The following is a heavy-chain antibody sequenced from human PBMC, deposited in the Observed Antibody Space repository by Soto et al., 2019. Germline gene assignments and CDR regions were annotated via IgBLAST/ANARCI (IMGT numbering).Heavy chain of an antibody. CDR2: ISAYNGNT. CDR1: GYTFTSYG. CDR3: ARVTYSCYGMDV. J-gene: IGHJ6*02. D-gene: IGHD2-21*02. Sequence: QVELVQSGAEVKKPGASVKVSCKASGYTFTSYGISWVRQAPGQGLEWMGWISAYNGNTNYAQKLQGRVTMTPDTATSTACMELRRLRSGDTAVYYCARVTYSCYGMDVWGQGTAVTVSS. V-gene: IGHV1-18*01.